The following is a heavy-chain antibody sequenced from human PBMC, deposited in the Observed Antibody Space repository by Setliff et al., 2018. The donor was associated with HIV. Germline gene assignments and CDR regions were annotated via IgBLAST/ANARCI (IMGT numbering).Heavy chain of an antibody. J-gene: IGHJ4*02. Sequence: GGSLRLSCAASGLIFSTYTMNWVRQAPGKGLEWVSSISAGSSYIYYADSVKGRFTISRDNAKNSPYLQMYGLRAEDTAVYYCTRGVDSDYWGQGTQVTVSS. CDR3: TRGVDSDY. CDR2: ISAGSSYI. CDR1: GLIFSTYT. V-gene: IGHV3-21*06. D-gene: IGHD2-15*01.